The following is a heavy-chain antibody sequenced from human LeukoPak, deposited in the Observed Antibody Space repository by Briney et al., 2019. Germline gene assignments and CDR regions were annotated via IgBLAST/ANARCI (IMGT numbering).Heavy chain of an antibody. D-gene: IGHD2-21*02. Sequence: GGSLRLSCVGSGFTFGDHAMHWVRQAPGRGLEGIAGISFNGGAIGYADSVKGRFTISRDNANQSLYLQMNSLRVEDTALYLCAKDQGLRKYYYYYYMDVWGRGITVIVS. CDR2: ISFNGGAI. CDR1: GFTFGDHA. J-gene: IGHJ6*03. V-gene: IGHV3-9*01. CDR3: AKDQGLRKYYYYYYMDV.